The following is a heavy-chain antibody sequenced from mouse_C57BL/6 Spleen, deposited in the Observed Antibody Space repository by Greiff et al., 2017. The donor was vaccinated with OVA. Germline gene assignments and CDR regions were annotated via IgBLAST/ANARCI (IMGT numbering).Heavy chain of an antibody. CDR2: IDPSDSYT. J-gene: IGHJ3*01. CDR1: GYTFTSYW. V-gene: IGHV1-50*01. Sequence: QVHVKQPGAELVKPGASVKLSCKASGYTFTSYWMQWVKQRPGQGLEWIGEIDPSDSYTNYNQKFKGKATLTVDPSSSTAYMQLSSLTSEDSAVYYGARGYDYDRRPSWFAYWGQGTLVTVSA. CDR3: ARGYDYDRRPSWFAY. D-gene: IGHD2-4*01.